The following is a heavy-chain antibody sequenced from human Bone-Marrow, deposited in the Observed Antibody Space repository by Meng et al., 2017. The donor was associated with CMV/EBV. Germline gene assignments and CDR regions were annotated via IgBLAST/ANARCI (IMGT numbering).Heavy chain of an antibody. J-gene: IGHJ5*02. D-gene: IGHD3-3*01. CDR3: AREGARFKNWFDH. Sequence: ASVKVSCKASGYTFTSYDINWVRQATGQGLEWMGWMNPNSGNTGYAQKFQGRVTITRNTSISTAYMELSSLRSEDTAVYYCAREGARFKNWFDHWGQGTLVTVSS. CDR1: GYTFTSYD. CDR2: MNPNSGNT. V-gene: IGHV1-8*03.